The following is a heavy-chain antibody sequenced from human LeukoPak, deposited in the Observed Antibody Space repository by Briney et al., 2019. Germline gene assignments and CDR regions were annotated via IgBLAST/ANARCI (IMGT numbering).Heavy chain of an antibody. CDR1: GFTFSDYY. Sequence: PGGSLRLSRAASGFTFSDYYMSWIRQAPGKGLEWVSYISSSGSTIYYADSVKGRFTISRDNAKNSLYLQMNSLRAEDTAVYYCAREIVGATNYFDYWGQGTLVTVSS. J-gene: IGHJ4*02. CDR2: ISSSGSTI. CDR3: AREIVGATNYFDY. V-gene: IGHV3-11*01. D-gene: IGHD1-26*01.